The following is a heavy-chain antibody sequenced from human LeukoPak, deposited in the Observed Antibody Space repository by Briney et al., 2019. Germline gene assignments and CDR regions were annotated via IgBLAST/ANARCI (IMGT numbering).Heavy chain of an antibody. CDR3: ARDGGGY. CDR1: GYSISSGYY. D-gene: IGHD3-10*01. V-gene: IGHV4-38-2*02. J-gene: IGHJ4*02. Sequence: SETLSLTCTVSGYSISSGYYWGWIRQPPGKGLEWIGSIYHSGSTYYNPSLKSRVTISVDTSKNQFSLRLSSVTAADTAVYYCARDGGGYWGQGTLVTVSS. CDR2: IYHSGST.